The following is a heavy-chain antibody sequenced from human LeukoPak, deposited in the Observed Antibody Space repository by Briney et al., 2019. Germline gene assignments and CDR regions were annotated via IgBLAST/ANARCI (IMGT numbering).Heavy chain of an antibody. CDR3: ARGSEY. V-gene: IGHV3-74*01. CDR1: GFTFSRYW. D-gene: IGHD1-14*01. J-gene: IGHJ4*02. Sequence: GGSLRLSCAASGFTFSRYWMDWVRQAPGKGLVWVSRINGDGTSTSYADSVKGRFTISRDNAKNTLYLQMNSLRAEDTALYYCARGSEYWGQGTLVTVSS. CDR2: INGDGTST.